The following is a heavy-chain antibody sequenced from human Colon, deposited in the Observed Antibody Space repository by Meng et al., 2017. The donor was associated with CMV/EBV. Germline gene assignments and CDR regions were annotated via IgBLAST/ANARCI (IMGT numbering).Heavy chain of an antibody. J-gene: IGHJ4*02. Sequence: TCTISGDSFSIGIYYWTWIRQHPEKGLEWIGCIHYSGSIHYNPSLQGRVAISGDTSKNQFSLSLSSVTAADTAVYYCARGRDAYKVGLRGQGTLVTVSS. CDR1: GDSFSIGIYY. CDR3: ARGRDAYKVGL. CDR2: IHYSGSI. D-gene: IGHD5-24*01. V-gene: IGHV4-31*03.